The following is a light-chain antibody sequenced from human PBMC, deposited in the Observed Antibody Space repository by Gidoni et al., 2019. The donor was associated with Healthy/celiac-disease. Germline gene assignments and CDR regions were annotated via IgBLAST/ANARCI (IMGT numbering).Light chain of an antibody. CDR2: QDS. Sequence: SYELTQPPSVSVPPGQTASITCSGDKLGDKYAYWYQQKPGQSPVLVIYQDSKRPSGIPERFSGSNSGNTATLTISGTQAMDEADYYCQAWDSSTAVFGGGXKLTVL. CDR1: KLGDKY. V-gene: IGLV3-1*01. J-gene: IGLJ2*01. CDR3: QAWDSSTAV.